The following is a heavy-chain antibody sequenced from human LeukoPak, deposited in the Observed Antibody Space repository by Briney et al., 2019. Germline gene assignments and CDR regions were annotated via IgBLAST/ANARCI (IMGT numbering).Heavy chain of an antibody. CDR3: ARDSCSSTSCRRKFDN. Sequence: PSETLSLTCTVSGGSISSTSYFWGWIRQSPGKGLEWIGSIYYSGSTYYNPSLKSRVTISVETSKIQFSLKLSSVTAADSAVYYCARDSCSSTSCRRKFDNWGQGTLVTVSS. D-gene: IGHD2-2*01. V-gene: IGHV4-39*07. CDR2: IYYSGST. J-gene: IGHJ4*02. CDR1: GGSISSTSYF.